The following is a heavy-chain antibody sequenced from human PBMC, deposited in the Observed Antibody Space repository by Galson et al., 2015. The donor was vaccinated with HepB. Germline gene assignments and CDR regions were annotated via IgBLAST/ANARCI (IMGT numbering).Heavy chain of an antibody. D-gene: IGHD6-13*01. Sequence: SLRLSCAASGFTVSSNYMSWVRQAPGKGLEWVSVVYSGGSTYYADSVKGRFTISRDNSKNTLYLQMNSLRAEDTAVYYCARLMRGSSHTDCWGQGTLVTVSS. V-gene: IGHV3-53*01. CDR3: ARLMRGSSHTDC. J-gene: IGHJ4*02. CDR1: GFTVSSNY. CDR2: VYSGGST.